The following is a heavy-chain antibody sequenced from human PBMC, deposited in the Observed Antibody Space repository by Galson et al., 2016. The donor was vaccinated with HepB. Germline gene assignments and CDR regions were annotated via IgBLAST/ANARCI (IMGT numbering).Heavy chain of an antibody. Sequence: SLRLSCAASGFTFSTYAMNWVRQAPGKGLEWVSSISSSSRDIYYADSVKGRFTISRDNSKSTLYLQMNSLRAEDTAVYYCARDRPPRSREIVSWGQGTLVSVSS. J-gene: IGHJ4*02. CDR2: ISSSSRDI. CDR1: GFTFSTYA. D-gene: IGHD6-6*01. V-gene: IGHV3-21*01. CDR3: ARDRPPRSREIVS.